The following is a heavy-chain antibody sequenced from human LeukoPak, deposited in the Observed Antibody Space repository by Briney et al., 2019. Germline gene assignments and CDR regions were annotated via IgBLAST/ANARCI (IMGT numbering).Heavy chain of an antibody. CDR3: ARRAPYSYEWSTLDY. CDR1: GGSISSSNW. J-gene: IGHJ4*02. V-gene: IGHV4-4*02. CDR2: IYHSGST. Sequence: SGTLSLTCAVSGGSISSSNWWSWVRQPPGKGLEWIGEIYHSGSTNYNPSLKSRVTISVDKSKNQFSLKLSSVTAADTAVYYCARRAPYSYEWSTLDYWGQGTLVTVSS. D-gene: IGHD5-18*01.